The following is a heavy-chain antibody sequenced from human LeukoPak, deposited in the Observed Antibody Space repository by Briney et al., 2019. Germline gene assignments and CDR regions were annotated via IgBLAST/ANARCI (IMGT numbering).Heavy chain of an antibody. CDR2: INHSGST. CDR3: ARETKDFWSGYYTFAPGYYYYYMDV. V-gene: IGHV4-34*01. D-gene: IGHD3-3*01. J-gene: IGHJ6*03. CDR1: GGSFSGYY. Sequence: SETVSLTCAVYGGSFSGYYWSWIRQPPGKGLEWIGEINHSGSTNYNPPLKSRVTISVDTSKNQFSLKLSSVTAADTAVYYCARETKDFWSGYYTFAPGYYYYYMDVWGRGTTVTVSS.